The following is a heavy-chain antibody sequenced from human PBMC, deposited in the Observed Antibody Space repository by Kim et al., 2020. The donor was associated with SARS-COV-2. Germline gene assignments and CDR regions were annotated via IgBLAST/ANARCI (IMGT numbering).Heavy chain of an antibody. D-gene: IGHD3-10*01. Sequence: SETLSLTCTVSGGSISNYYWSWIRPPPGKGLEWIGYIYYSGGTKYNPSLKSRVTISVDTSKNPFTLQLTSVTAADTAVYYCARVSPYGSETLTIYYFDYWGQGTLVPVST. CDR1: GGSISNYY. V-gene: IGHV4-59*01. CDR2: IYYSGGT. J-gene: IGHJ4*02. CDR3: ARVSPYGSETLTIYYFDY.